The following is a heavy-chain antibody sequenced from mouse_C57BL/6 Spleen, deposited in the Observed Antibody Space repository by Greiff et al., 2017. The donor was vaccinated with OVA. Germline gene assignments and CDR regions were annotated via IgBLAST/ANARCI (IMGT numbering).Heavy chain of an antibody. CDR3: ARTMVTTRTWFAY. CDR2: INPSNGGT. D-gene: IGHD2-2*01. Sequence: QVQLQQPGTELVKPGASVKLSCKASGYTFTSYWMHWVKQRPGQDLEWIGNINPSNGGTNYNEKFKSKATLTVDKSSSTAYMQLSSLTSEDSAVYYCARTMVTTRTWFAYWGQGTLVTVSA. V-gene: IGHV1-53*01. J-gene: IGHJ3*01. CDR1: GYTFTSYW.